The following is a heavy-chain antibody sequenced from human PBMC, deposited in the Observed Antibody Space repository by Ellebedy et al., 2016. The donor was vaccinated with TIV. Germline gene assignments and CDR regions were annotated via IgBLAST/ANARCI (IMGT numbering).Heavy chain of an antibody. CDR1: GGSISSYY. J-gene: IGHJ4*02. V-gene: IGHV4-59*12. Sequence: SETLSLTXTVSGGSISSYYWSWIRQPPGKGLEWIGYIYYSGSTNYNPSLKSRVTISVDTSKNQFSLKLSSVTAADTAVYYCARERYGDYDYWGQGTLVTVSS. CDR2: IYYSGST. CDR3: ARERYGDYDY. D-gene: IGHD4-17*01.